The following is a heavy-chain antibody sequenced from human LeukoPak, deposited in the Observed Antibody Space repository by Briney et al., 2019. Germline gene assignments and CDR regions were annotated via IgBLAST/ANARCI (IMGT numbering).Heavy chain of an antibody. CDR2: IYTSGST. CDR3: ARDYYGSGSPYYYMDV. D-gene: IGHD3-10*01. Sequence: SETLSLTCTVSGGSISSSSYYWGWIRQPPGKGLEWIGRIYTSGSTNYNPSLKSRVTMSVDTSKNQFSLKLSSVTAADTAVYYCARDYYGSGSPYYYMDVWGKGTTVTVSS. CDR1: GGSISSSSYY. V-gene: IGHV4-39*07. J-gene: IGHJ6*03.